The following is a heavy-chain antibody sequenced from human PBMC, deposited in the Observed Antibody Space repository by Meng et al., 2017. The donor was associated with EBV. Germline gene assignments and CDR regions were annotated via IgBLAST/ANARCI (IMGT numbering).Heavy chain of an antibody. CDR2: IYYSGST. J-gene: IGHJ4*02. CDR3: ARSSPVRFGELSK. V-gene: IGHV4-39*07. CDR1: SGSISSSSYY. D-gene: IGHD3-10*01. Sequence: QLQLQESGPGLVKPSETLSLTCTVSSGSISSSSYYGGWLRQPTGKGLEWIGRIYYSGSTYYTPSLKSRVTISVDTSKNQFSLKLSSVTAADTAVYYCARSSPVRFGELSKWGKVTLVIVSS.